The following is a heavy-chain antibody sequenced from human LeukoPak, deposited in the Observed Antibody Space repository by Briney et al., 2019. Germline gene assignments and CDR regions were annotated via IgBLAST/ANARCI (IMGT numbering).Heavy chain of an antibody. V-gene: IGHV3-30*02. D-gene: IGHD1-1*01. Sequence: GGSLRLSCAASGFTFSSYGMHWVRQAPGKGLEWVAFIRYDGSNKYYADSVKGRFTISRDNSKNTLYLQMNSLRVEDTAVYYCARDYKWGQALDYWGQGTLVTVSS. J-gene: IGHJ4*02. CDR2: IRYDGSNK. CDR1: GFTFSSYG. CDR3: ARDYKWGQALDY.